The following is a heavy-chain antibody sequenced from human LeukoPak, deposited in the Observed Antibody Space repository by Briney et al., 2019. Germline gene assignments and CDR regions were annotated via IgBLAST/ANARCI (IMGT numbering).Heavy chain of an antibody. CDR2: INHFGTT. CDR1: GGSLNDHY. J-gene: IGHJ6*03. CDR3: ARGFNYMDV. Sequence: SETLSLTCAVFGGSLNDHYWIWIRQPPGQGLEWIGEINHFGTTNYNSSLKSRVTISIDASKKQFSPKLNSVTAADTALYYCARGFNYMDVWGKGTTVTV. V-gene: IGHV4-34*01.